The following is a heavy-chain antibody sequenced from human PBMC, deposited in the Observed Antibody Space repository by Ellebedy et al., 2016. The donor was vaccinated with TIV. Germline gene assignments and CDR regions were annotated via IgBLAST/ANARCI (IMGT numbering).Heavy chain of an antibody. Sequence: GGSLRLSCAASGFTFRTYWMSWVRQAPGKGLEWVGNINQDGSEKYYVDSVKGRFSISRDNAKNSVYLQMNSLRAEDTALYFCARDGSYADYLSPRHAFNMWGQGTMVTVSS. CDR2: INQDGSEK. D-gene: IGHD3-16*01. CDR1: GFTFRTYW. J-gene: IGHJ3*02. V-gene: IGHV3-7*01. CDR3: ARDGSYADYLSPRHAFNM.